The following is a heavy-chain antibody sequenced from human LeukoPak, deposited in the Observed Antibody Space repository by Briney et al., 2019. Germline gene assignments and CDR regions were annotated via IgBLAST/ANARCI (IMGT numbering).Heavy chain of an antibody. J-gene: IGHJ4*02. CDR2: IYTSGST. CDR3: ARYGDGAGYFDY. V-gene: IGHV4-59*10. Sequence: PSETLSLTCAVYGGSFSGYYWSWIRQPAGKGLEWIGRIYTSGSTNYNPSLKSRVTMSVDTSKNQFSLKLSSVTAADTAVYYCARYGDGAGYFDYWGQGTLVTVSS. CDR1: GGSFSGYY. D-gene: IGHD5-24*01.